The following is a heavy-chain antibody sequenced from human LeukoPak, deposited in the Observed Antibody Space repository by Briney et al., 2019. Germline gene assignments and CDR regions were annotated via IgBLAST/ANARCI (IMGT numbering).Heavy chain of an antibody. V-gene: IGHV3-30*04. CDR3: ARESSTYYDFWSGVEAFDY. CDR2: ISYDGSNK. Sequence: GSLRLSCAASGFTFSSYAMHWVRQAPGKGLEWVAVISYDGSNKYYADSVKGRFTISRDNSKNTLYLQMNSLRAEDTAVYYCARESSTYYDFWSGVEAFDYWGQGTLVTVSS. CDR1: GFTFSSYA. J-gene: IGHJ4*02. D-gene: IGHD3-3*01.